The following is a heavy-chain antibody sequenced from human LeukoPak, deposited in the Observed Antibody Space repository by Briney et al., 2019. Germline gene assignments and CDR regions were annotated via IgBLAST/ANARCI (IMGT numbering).Heavy chain of an antibody. Sequence: ASETLSLTCTVSGGSINSGTDYWSWIRQPAGKGLEWIGHTFSSGSTNYNPSLKSRVTISVDTSKNQFSLSLTSVTAADTAIYYCAKTWFGTFHIWAQGTMVTVSS. CDR3: AKTWFGTFHI. CDR2: TFSSGST. V-gene: IGHV4-61*09. D-gene: IGHD3-10*01. J-gene: IGHJ3*02. CDR1: GGSINSGTDY.